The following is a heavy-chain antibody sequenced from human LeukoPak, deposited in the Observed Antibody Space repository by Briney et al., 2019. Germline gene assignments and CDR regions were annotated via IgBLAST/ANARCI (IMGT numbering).Heavy chain of an antibody. CDR2: IYTSGST. CDR3: ARGNTDDAFDI. V-gene: IGHV4-4*07. Sequence: PSETLSLTCTVSGESLKSFYWSWIRQPAGKGREWIGRIYTSGSTNYSPSLKSRVTMSVDTSKNQFSLKLSSVTAADTAVYYCARGNTDDAFDIWGQGTMVTVSS. D-gene: IGHD2/OR15-2a*01. J-gene: IGHJ3*02. CDR1: GESLKSFY.